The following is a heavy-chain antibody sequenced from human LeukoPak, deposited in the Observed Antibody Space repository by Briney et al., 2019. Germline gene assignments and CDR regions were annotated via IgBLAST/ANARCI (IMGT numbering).Heavy chain of an antibody. Sequence: GRSLRLSCAASGFIFDDYAIHWVRQAPGKGLEWVSGISWNSGSIGYADSVKGRFTISRDNAKNSLYLQMNSLRAEDTALYYCAKDISGQQLVKYFQHWGQGTLVTVSS. V-gene: IGHV3-9*01. CDR2: ISWNSGSI. J-gene: IGHJ1*01. D-gene: IGHD6-13*01. CDR1: GFIFDDYA. CDR3: AKDISGQQLVKYFQH.